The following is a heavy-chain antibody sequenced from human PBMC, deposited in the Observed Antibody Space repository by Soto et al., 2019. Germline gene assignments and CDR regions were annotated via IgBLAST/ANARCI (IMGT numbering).Heavy chain of an antibody. D-gene: IGHD2-2*01. CDR3: ANGRVPADTSPDY. J-gene: IGHJ4*02. CDR2: ISYDGSNK. CDR1: GFTFSSYG. V-gene: IGHV3-30*18. Sequence: QVQLVESGGGVVQPGRSLRLSCAASGFTFSSYGMHWVRQAPGKGLEWVAVISYDGSNKYYADSVKGRFTISRDNSKNTLYLQMNSLRAEDTAVYYCANGRVPADTSPDYWGQGTLVTVSS.